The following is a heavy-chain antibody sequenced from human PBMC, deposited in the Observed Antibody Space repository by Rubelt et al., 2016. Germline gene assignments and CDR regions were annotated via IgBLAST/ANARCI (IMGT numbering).Heavy chain of an antibody. Sequence: QLQLQESGSGLVKPSQTLSLTCAVSGGSISSGGYSWSWIRQPPGKGLEWIGEIYHSGSTNYNPSLKSRVTISVDKSKNQFSLKLSSATAADTAVYYCARHDLVGATARWFDPWGQGTLVTVSS. CDR2: IYHSGST. CDR1: GGSISSGGYS. J-gene: IGHJ5*02. V-gene: IGHV4-30-2*03. D-gene: IGHD1-26*01. CDR3: ARHDLVGATARWFDP.